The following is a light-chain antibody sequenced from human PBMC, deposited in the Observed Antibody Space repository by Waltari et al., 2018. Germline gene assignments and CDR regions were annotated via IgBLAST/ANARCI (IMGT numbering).Light chain of an antibody. J-gene: IGKJ2*01. CDR2: VAS. CDR1: QRISSF. Sequence: DIQMTQSPSSLSASVGYRATITCRASQRISSFLNWYQQKPGEAPKLLIFVASTLHGGVPSRFTGSGSGTDFTLTINSLQPEDFATYYCQQSHTTPYTFGQGTKLEIK. CDR3: QQSHTTPYT. V-gene: IGKV1-39*01.